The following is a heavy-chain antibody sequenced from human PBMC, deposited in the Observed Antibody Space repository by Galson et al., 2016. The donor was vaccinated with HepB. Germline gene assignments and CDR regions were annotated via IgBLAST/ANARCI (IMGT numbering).Heavy chain of an antibody. CDR1: GGSISNYY. CDR3: ARRRNYYDSSGSYYDWFDP. V-gene: IGHV4-59*08. D-gene: IGHD3-22*01. CDR2: IYYSGST. Sequence: ETLSLTCTVSGGSISNYYWSWIRQPPGKGLEWIGYIYYSGSTNYNPSLKSRVTISVDTSKNQFSLKLSSVAAADTAVYYCARRRNYYDSSGSYYDWFDPWGQGTLVTVSS. J-gene: IGHJ5*02.